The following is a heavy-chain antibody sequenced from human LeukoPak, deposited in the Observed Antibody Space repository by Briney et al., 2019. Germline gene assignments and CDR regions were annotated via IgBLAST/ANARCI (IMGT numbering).Heavy chain of an antibody. CDR3: ARLADYYDILTGYYRVWDY. V-gene: IGHV1-18*01. Sequence: ASVKVSCKASGYTFTSYGISWARQAPRQGLEWMGWISAYNGNTNYAQKLQGRVTMTTDTSTSTAYMELRSLRSDDTAVYYCARLADYYDILTGYYRVWDYWGQGTLVTVSS. J-gene: IGHJ4*02. D-gene: IGHD3-9*01. CDR1: GYTFTSYG. CDR2: ISAYNGNT.